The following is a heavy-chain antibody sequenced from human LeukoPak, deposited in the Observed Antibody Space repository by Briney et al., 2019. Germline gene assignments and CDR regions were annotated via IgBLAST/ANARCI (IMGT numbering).Heavy chain of an antibody. D-gene: IGHD3-10*01. CDR1: GFIVSSNF. CDR3: VRHGEGRAFDS. J-gene: IGHJ3*01. CDR2: IYSGGGT. Sequence: GGSLRLSCAASGFIVSSNFLSWVRQAPGKGLEWVSVIYSGGGTIYADSVKGRFTISRDNSKNMVFLQMNSLRAEDTAVYYCVRHGEGRAFDSWGQGTMVTISS. V-gene: IGHV3-66*04.